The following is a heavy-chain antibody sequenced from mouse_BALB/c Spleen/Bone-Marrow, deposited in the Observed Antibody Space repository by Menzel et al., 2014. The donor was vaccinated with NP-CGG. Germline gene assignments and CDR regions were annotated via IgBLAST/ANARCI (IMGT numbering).Heavy chain of an antibody. CDR2: ISTYYGDA. V-gene: IGHV1S137*01. D-gene: IGHD1-2*01. CDR3: ARETLLRSGYFDV. J-gene: IGHJ1*01. CDR1: GYTFTDYA. Sequence: VQLQQSGAELVRPGVSVKISCKGSGYTFTDYAMHWVKQSHAKSLEWIGVISTYYGDASYNQKFKGKATMTVDKSSSTAYMELARLTSEDSAIYYCARETLLRSGYFDVWGAGTTVTVSS.